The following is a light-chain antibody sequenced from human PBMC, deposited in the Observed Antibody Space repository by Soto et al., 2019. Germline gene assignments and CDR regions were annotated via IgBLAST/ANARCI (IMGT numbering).Light chain of an antibody. CDR1: QSISSY. CDR3: QQSYSTPYT. J-gene: IGKJ2*01. CDR2: AAS. V-gene: IGKV1-39*01. Sequence: DIQMTQSPSSLSASVGDRVTITCRASQSISSYLNWYQQKPRKAPKLLIYAASSLQSGVPSRFSGSVSGTDFTLTISSLQPEDFATYYCQQSYSTPYTFGQGTKLEIK.